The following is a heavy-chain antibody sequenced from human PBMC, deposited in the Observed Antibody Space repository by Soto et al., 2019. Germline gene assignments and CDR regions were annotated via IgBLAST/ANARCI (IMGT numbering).Heavy chain of an antibody. D-gene: IGHD2-2*01. CDR2: IKQDGSEI. J-gene: IGHJ4*02. CDR1: GFTFSSYW. V-gene: IGHV3-7*05. CDR3: AKSLSAIPGDS. Sequence: EVQLVESGEGLIESGGSLRLSCAASGFTFSSYWMSWVRQGPGKGPEWVANIKQDGSEIYYVDSVKGRFTISRDNAKRSLYLQMTSLRVEDTAVYHCAKSLSAIPGDSWGQGTLVTVSS.